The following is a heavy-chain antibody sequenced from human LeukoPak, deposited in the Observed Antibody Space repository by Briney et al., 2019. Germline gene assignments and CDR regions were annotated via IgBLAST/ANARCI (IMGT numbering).Heavy chain of an antibody. CDR1: GFTFSSYA. CDR3: AKGSYYYDSSGYYA. V-gene: IGHV3-30-3*01. Sequence: PRRSLRLSCAASGFTFSSYAMHWVRQAPGKGLEWVAVISYDGSNKYYADSVKGRFTISRDNSKNTLYLQMNSLRAEDTAVYYCAKGSYYYDSSGYYAWGQGTLVTVSS. J-gene: IGHJ5*02. CDR2: ISYDGSNK. D-gene: IGHD3-22*01.